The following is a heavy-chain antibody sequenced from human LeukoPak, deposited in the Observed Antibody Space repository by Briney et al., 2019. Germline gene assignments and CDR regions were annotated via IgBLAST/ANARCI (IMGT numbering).Heavy chain of an antibody. V-gene: IGHV3-23*01. D-gene: IGHD3-10*01. CDR3: AKDLKVRGVFEY. CDR1: GFTFSSYA. CDR2: ISGSGGST. J-gene: IGHJ4*02. Sequence: GGSLRLSCEASGFTFSSYAMSWVRQAPGKGLEWVSGISGSGGSTYYADSVKGRFTISRDNSKNTLYLQMNSLRAEDTAVYYCAKDLKVRGVFEYWGQGILVTVSS.